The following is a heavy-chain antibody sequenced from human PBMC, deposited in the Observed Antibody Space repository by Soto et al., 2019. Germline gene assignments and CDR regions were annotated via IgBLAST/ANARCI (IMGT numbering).Heavy chain of an antibody. Sequence: GGSLRLSCAASGFTFSSYSINWVRQAPGKGLEWVSSISSSSSYIYYADSVKGRFTISRDNAKNSLYLQMNSLRAEDTAVYYCARPENDYSNYYYYYYMDVWGKGTTVTVSS. CDR3: ARPENDYSNYYYYYYMDV. D-gene: IGHD4-4*01. V-gene: IGHV3-21*01. CDR1: GFTFSSYS. J-gene: IGHJ6*03. CDR2: ISSSSSYI.